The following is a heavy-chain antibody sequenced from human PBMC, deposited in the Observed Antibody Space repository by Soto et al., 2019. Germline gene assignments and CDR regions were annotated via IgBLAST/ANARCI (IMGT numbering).Heavy chain of an antibody. D-gene: IGHD3-22*01. CDR3: AHRPHPYEVYFDL. CDR2: IYWDDDK. J-gene: IGHJ2*01. Sequence: QITLKESGPTRVKPTQTLTPTCALSGFSLNTPGVDVGWIRQPPGKALEWLALIYWDDDKRYSPSLEGRLTITKDTSRNQVVLTMTNLDPVDTATYYCAHRPHPYEVYFDLWGRGTLVTVSS. CDR1: GFSLNTPGVD. V-gene: IGHV2-5*02.